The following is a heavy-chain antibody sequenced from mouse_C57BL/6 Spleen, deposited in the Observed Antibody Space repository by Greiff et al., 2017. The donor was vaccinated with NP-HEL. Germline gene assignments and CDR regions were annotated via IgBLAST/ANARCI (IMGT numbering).Heavy chain of an antibody. Sequence: VQLQQSGAELVRPGASVKLSCKASGYTFTDYYINWVKQRPGQGLEWIARIYPGSGNTYYNEKFKGKATLTAEKSSSTAYMQLSSLTSEDSAVYFCAADRAYYSNYGYFDYWGQGTTLTVSS. D-gene: IGHD2-5*01. CDR2: IYPGSGNT. J-gene: IGHJ2*01. CDR3: AADRAYYSNYGYFDY. CDR1: GYTFTDYY. V-gene: IGHV1-76*01.